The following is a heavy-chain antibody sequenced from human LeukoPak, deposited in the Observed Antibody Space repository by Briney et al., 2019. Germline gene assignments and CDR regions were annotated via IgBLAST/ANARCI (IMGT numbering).Heavy chain of an antibody. V-gene: IGHV3-48*03. CDR1: GFTFSSYE. J-gene: IGHJ4*02. D-gene: IGHD6-13*01. CDR2: ISSSGSTI. Sequence: GGSLRLPCAASGFTFSSYEMNWVRQAPGQGLEWVSYISSSGSTIYYADSVKGRFTISRDNAKNSLYLQMNSLRAEDTAVYYCASYGSSWYEYFDYWGQGTLVTVSS. CDR3: ASYGSSWYEYFDY.